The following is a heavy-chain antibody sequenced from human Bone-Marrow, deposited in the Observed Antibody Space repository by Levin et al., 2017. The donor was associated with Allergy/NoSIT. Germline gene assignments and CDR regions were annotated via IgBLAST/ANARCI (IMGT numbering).Heavy chain of an antibody. CDR3: ARDDRAEAFDI. V-gene: IGHV3-33*01. CDR2: IWYDGSNK. CDR1: GFTFSHYG. J-gene: IGHJ3*02. Sequence: GESLKISCVVSGFTFSHYGFHWVRQAPGKGLEWVANIWYDGSNKYYGDSVKGRFTISRDNSKNTLYLQMNSLRAEDTAVYYCARDDRAEAFDIWGQGTPVTVSS.